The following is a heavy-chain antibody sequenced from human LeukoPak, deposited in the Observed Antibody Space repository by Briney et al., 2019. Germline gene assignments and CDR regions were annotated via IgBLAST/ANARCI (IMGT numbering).Heavy chain of an antibody. Sequence: PSETLSLTCSVTGDSITNTNYYWAWVRQPPGKGLEWIRTVYYTGAIFYKPSLKSRVTVSADTSRNQFSLNLTSVTAADAAVYYCATIRRYGGDPAYYFDDWGQGTLVTVSS. CDR3: ATIRRYGGDPAYYFDD. CDR1: GDSITNTNYY. J-gene: IGHJ4*02. D-gene: IGHD5-12*01. CDR2: VYYTGAI. V-gene: IGHV4-39*01.